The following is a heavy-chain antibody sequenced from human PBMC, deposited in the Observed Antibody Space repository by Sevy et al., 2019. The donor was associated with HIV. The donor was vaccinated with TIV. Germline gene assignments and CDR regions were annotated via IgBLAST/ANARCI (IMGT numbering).Heavy chain of an antibody. J-gene: IGHJ4*02. CDR2: ISNSGTTI. D-gene: IGHD4-17*01. Sequence: GGSLRLSCAASGFTFSSYEMNWVRQAPGKGLEWVSYISNSGTTISYSDSVRGCFTISRDNARNSLYLQMNSLRGEDTAVYYCARDLPPSATTVAHFDHWGQGTLVTVSS. CDR3: ARDLPPSATTVAHFDH. CDR1: GFTFSSYE. V-gene: IGHV3-48*03.